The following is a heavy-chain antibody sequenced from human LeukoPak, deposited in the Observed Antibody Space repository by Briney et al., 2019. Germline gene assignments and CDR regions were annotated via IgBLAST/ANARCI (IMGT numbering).Heavy chain of an antibody. J-gene: IGHJ5*02. V-gene: IGHV4-34*01. CDR2: INRSGST. Sequence: ETLSLTCAVYGGSFSRYYWSWIRQPPGKGVEGSGGINRSGSTNYNPSLKSRVTISVDTSKKQSSLKLSSVTAAHTAVYYCARGQQTVTTYWFDPWGQGTLVTVSS. CDR3: ARGQQTVTTYWFDP. D-gene: IGHD4-17*01. CDR1: GGSFSRYY.